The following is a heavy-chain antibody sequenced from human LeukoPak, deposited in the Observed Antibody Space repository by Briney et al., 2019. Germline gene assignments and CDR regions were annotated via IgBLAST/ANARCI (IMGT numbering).Heavy chain of an antibody. CDR2: IYYSGST. D-gene: IGHD4-17*01. V-gene: IGHV4-59*12. CDR3: ARGLTTVTTGDY. J-gene: IGHJ4*02. Sequence: SETLSLTCTVSGGSISSYYWSWIRQPPGKGLEWIGYIYYSGSTNYNPSLKSRVTISVDTSKNQFSLKLSSVTAADTAVYYCARGLTTVTTGDYWGQGTLVTVSS. CDR1: GGSISSYY.